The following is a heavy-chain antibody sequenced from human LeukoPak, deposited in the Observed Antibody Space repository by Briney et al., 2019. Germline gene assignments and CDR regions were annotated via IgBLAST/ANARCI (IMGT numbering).Heavy chain of an antibody. J-gene: IGHJ4*02. V-gene: IGHV3-23*01. D-gene: IGHD1-26*01. CDR3: AKRRELLQDY. CDR2: ISGSGGST. Sequence: GGSLRLSCAASGFTFSSYSMNWVRQAPGKGLEWVPAISGSGGSTYYADSVKGRFTISRDNSKNTLYLQMNSLRAEDTAVYYCAKRRELLQDYWGQGTLVTVSS. CDR1: GFTFSSYS.